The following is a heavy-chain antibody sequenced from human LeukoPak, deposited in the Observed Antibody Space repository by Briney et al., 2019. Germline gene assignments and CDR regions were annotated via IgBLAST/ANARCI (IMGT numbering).Heavy chain of an antibody. CDR2: TNWNGGTT. CDR3: ARDRSYGSFDY. D-gene: IGHD5-18*01. Sequence: GGSLRLSCAASGFRFDDHGMNWVRQAPGKGLEWVSVTNWNGGTTGYVDSVKGRFTISRDNAKNSLYLQMNSLRAEDTALYHCARDRSYGSFDYWGQGTLVTVSS. J-gene: IGHJ4*02. CDR1: GFRFDDHG. V-gene: IGHV3-20*01.